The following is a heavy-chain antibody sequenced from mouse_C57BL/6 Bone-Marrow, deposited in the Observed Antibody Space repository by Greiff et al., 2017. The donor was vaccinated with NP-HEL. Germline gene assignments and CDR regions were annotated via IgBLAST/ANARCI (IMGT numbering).Heavy chain of an antibody. CDR2: IYPRSGNT. V-gene: IGHV1-81*01. CDR3: ARGNYYDFFAY. D-gene: IGHD2-4*01. Sequence: VKLQESGAELARPGASVKLSCKASGYTFTSYGISWVKQRTGQGLEWIGEIYPRSGNTYYNEKFKGKATLTADKSSSTAYMELRSLTSEDSAVYFCARGNYYDFFAYWGQGTLVTVSA. J-gene: IGHJ3*01. CDR1: GYTFTSYG.